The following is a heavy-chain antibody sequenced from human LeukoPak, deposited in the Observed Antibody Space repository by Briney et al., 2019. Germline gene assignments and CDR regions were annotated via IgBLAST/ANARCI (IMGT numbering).Heavy chain of an antibody. Sequence: ASVKVSCKASGYTFTSYYMHWVRQAPGQGLEWMGIINPSGGGTSYAQKFQGRVTMTRDTSTSTVYMELSSLRSEDTAVYYCIQSSGYSQGRDYWGQGTLVTVSS. CDR2: INPSGGGT. J-gene: IGHJ4*02. CDR1: GYTFTSYY. D-gene: IGHD6-19*01. CDR3: IQSSGYSQGRDY. V-gene: IGHV1-46*01.